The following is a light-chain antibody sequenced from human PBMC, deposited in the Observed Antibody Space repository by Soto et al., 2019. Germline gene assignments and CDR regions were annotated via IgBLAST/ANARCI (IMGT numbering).Light chain of an antibody. CDR3: QQSYSTPPKWT. V-gene: IGKV1-39*01. CDR1: QSIRSY. CDR2: AAS. J-gene: IGKJ1*01. Sequence: DIQMTQSPSSLSASVGDRVTITCRASQSIRSYLNWYQQKPGKAPKLLIYAASSLQSGVPSRFSGSGSGTDFTLTISSLQPEDFATYYCQQSYSTPPKWTFGQGTKVEIK.